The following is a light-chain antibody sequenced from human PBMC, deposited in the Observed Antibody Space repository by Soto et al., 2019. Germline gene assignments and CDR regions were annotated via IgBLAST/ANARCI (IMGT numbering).Light chain of an antibody. Sequence: EIVLTQSPATLSLSPGERATLSCRASQSVSSYLAWYQQKPGQAPRLLIYDASKRATGIPARFSGSGSGTDFTFTISSIGLEDFAVYYCQQRSSWPPGYTFGQGTKLEIK. CDR3: QQRSSWPPGYT. J-gene: IGKJ2*01. CDR2: DAS. V-gene: IGKV3-11*01. CDR1: QSVSSY.